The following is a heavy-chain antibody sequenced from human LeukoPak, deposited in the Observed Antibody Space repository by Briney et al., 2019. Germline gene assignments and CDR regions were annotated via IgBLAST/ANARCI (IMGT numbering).Heavy chain of an antibody. D-gene: IGHD6-19*01. V-gene: IGHV6-1*01. CDR3: ARSSAVTGTGNFDY. CDR2: TYYRSKWYN. Sequence: SQTLSLTCAISGDSFSSNSVAWNWIRQSPSRGLEWLGRTYYRSKWYNDYAVSVKSRITINPDTSKNQFSLQLNSATPEDTAVYYCARSSAVTGTGNFDYWGQGTLVTVSS. J-gene: IGHJ4*02. CDR1: GDSFSSNSVA.